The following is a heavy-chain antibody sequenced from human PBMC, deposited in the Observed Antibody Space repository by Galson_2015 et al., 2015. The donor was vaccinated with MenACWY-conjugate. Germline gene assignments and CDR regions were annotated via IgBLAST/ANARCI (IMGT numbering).Heavy chain of an antibody. J-gene: IGHJ5*02. CDR1: GDSVSSHSAA. CDR2: TYYRSQWHY. Sequence: CAISGDSVSSHSAAWNWIRQSPSRGFEWLGGTYYRSQWHYDYAVSVKGRMTINPDTSKNEISLQLHSVTPEDTAVYYCAREGSSRYHSDYFCCASWGQGTLVTVSS. D-gene: IGHD3-22*01. CDR3: AREGSSRYHSDYFCCAS. V-gene: IGHV6-1*01.